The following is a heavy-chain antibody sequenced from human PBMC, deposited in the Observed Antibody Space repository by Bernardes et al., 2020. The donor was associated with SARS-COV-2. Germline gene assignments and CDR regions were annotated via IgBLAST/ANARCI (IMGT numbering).Heavy chain of an antibody. V-gene: IGHV4-39*01. CDR1: GASISSSNDY. D-gene: IGHD3-10*01. CDR3: ARHVGTIRGVIVVVGWFDP. CDR2: IYYSGYT. Sequence: SETLSLTCTVSGASISSSNDYWGWIRQPPGKGLEWIGSIYYSGYTYYKPSLKSRVTISVDTSKNQFSLYLSSVTAADTAVYYCARHVGTIRGVIVVVGWFDPWGQGTLVTVSS. J-gene: IGHJ5*02.